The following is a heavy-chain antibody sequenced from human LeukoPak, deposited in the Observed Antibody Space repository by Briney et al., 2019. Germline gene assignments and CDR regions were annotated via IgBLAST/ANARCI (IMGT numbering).Heavy chain of an antibody. V-gene: IGHV1-2*02. J-gene: IGHJ5*02. Sequence: ASVKVSCKASGYTFTGYYMHWVRQAPGQGIEWMGWINPNSGGTNYAQKFQGRVTMTRDTSISTAYMELSRLRSDDTAVYYCARGGGEGSSWYSFDPWGQGTLVTVSS. CDR3: ARGGGEGSSWYSFDP. CDR1: GYTFTGYY. CDR2: INPNSGGT. D-gene: IGHD6-13*01.